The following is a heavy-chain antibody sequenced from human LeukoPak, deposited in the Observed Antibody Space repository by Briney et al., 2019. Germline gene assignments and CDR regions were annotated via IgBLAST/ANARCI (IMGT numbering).Heavy chain of an antibody. V-gene: IGHV3-23*01. CDR3: AKSGSTSWYLDY. J-gene: IGHJ4*02. CDR2: ISGSGDNNDNT. CDR1: GFSFSTYA. D-gene: IGHD6-13*01. Sequence: GGSLRLSCAASGFSFSTYAMSWVRQAPGKGLEWVSAISGSGDNNDNTYYADSVKGQFTISRDNSKNTLYLQMSSLRAEDAAVYYCAKSGSTSWYLDYWGQGTLVTVSS.